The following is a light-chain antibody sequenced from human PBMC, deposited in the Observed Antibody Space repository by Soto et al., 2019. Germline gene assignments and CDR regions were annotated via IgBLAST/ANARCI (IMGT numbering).Light chain of an antibody. CDR3: QQSYSDPRT. V-gene: IGKV1-39*01. Sequence: DIQMTQSPSSLSASIGDRVTITCRASQSIESYLNWYRQKTGKAPELLIYAASRLQSGVPSRFSGSGSGADFTLTISGLQPEYFATYYCQQSYSDPRTFGQGTKVEI. CDR1: QSIESY. CDR2: AAS. J-gene: IGKJ1*01.